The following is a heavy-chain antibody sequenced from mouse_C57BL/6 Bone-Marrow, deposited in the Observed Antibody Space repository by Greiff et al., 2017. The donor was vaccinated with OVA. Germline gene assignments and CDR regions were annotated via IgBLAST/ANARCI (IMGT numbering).Heavy chain of an antibody. CDR1: GFTFSDYY. V-gene: IGHV5-12*01. CDR3: ARDSSGYFYYAMDY. Sequence: EVMLVESGGGLVQPGGSLKLSCAASGFTFSDYYMYWVRQTPEKRLEWVAYISNGGGSTYSPDTVKGGFTISRDNAKNTLYLHMSRLKSEDTSMYYCARDSSGYFYYAMDYWGQGTSVTVSS. D-gene: IGHD3-2*02. CDR2: ISNGGGST. J-gene: IGHJ4*01.